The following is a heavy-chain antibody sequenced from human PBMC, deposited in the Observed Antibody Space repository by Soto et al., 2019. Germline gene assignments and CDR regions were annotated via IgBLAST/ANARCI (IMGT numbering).Heavy chain of an antibody. CDR1: GDSISSST. CDR2: ISSDGSNK. V-gene: IGHV3-30-3*01. D-gene: IGHD3-10*01. CDR3: ARDDEGGSYCDLGY. J-gene: IGHJ4*02. Sequence: LSLTCTVSGDSISSSTYFWGWVRQAPGKGPDWVAFISSDGSNKYYADSVKGRFTISRDNSKNTLYLQMNSLRTEDTAIYYCARDDEGGSYCDLGYWGQGTLVTVSS.